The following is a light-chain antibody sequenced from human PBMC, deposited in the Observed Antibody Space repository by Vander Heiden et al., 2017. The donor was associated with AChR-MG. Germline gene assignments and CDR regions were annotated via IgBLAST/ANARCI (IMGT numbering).Light chain of an antibody. Sequence: QSALTQPTSVSGFPGQSITISCTGTSSDVGGYNYVSWYQHHPGKAPKLVIYGVSERPSGVSNRFSGSKSGNTASLTISGLQAEDEADYYCSSYTTSRTLVFGGGTRLTGL. CDR2: GVS. CDR3: SSYTTSRTLV. CDR1: SSDVGGYNY. V-gene: IGLV2-14*03. J-gene: IGLJ3*02.